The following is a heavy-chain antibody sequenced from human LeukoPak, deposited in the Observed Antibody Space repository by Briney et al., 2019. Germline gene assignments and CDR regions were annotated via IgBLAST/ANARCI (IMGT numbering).Heavy chain of an antibody. CDR2: ISRNSTYI. V-gene: IGHV3-21*01. D-gene: IGHD1-1*01. Sequence: GGSLRLSCAASGFTFSSYIMNWVRQAPGKGLEWVASISRNSTYIHYADSVKGRFTISRDNARNSLFLQMNSLRAEDTAVYYCARVQLERWVDYWGQGTLVTFSS. J-gene: IGHJ4*02. CDR1: GFTFSSYI. CDR3: ARVQLERWVDY.